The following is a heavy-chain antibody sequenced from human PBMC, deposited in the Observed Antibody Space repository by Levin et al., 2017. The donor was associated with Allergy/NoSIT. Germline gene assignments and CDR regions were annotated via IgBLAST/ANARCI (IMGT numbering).Heavy chain of an antibody. J-gene: IGHJ6*02. V-gene: IGHV3-53*01. D-gene: IGHD6-19*01. CDR3: ARVPVLAGGWDDYGMDV. CDR2: IYSGGST. CDR1: GFTVSSNY. Sequence: GESLKISCAASGFTVSSNYMSWVRQAPGKGLEWVSVIYSGGSTYYADSVKGRFTISRDNSKNTLYLQMNSLRAEDTAVYYCARVPVLAGGWDDYGMDVWGQGTTVTVSS.